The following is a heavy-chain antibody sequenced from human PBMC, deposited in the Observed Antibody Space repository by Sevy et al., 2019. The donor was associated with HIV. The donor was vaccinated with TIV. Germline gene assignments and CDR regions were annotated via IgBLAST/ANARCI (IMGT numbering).Heavy chain of an antibody. CDR2: ISGSGGTT. J-gene: IGHJ4*02. CDR1: GFTFSNYA. D-gene: IGHD3-16*01. CDR3: ARDLPRYPGGVDY. V-gene: IGHV3-23*01. Sequence: GGSLRLSCAASGFTFSNYAMSWVRQAPGKGLERVSAISGSGGTTYYADSVKGRFAISRDNSKNTLYLHMNSLRAEDTALFYRARDLPRYPGGVDYWGQGTLVTVSS.